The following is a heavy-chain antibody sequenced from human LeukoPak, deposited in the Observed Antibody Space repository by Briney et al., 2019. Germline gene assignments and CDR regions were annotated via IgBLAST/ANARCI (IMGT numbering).Heavy chain of an antibody. J-gene: IGHJ5*02. Sequence: ASVKVSCTASGYPFTNHYLHWVRQAPGQGPEWMGTINPSSGSTRYAQKFQGRVTMIRGTSTSTVYMELSSLRSEDTAVYYCARASLGYSDYGWFDPWGQGTLVTVSS. CDR2: INPSSGST. CDR1: GYPFTNHY. V-gene: IGHV1-46*01. D-gene: IGHD4-11*01. CDR3: ARASLGYSDYGWFDP.